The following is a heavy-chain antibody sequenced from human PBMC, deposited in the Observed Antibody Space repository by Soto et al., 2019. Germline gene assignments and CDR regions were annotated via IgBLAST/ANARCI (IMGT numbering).Heavy chain of an antibody. CDR2: ISWNSGSI. J-gene: IGHJ3*02. D-gene: IGHD3-10*01. V-gene: IGHV3-9*01. CDR1: GFTFDDYA. Sequence: EVQLVESGGGLVQPGRSLRLSCAASGFTFDDYAMHWVRQAPGKGLEWVSGISWNSGSIGYADSVKGRFTISRDNAKNSLYLQMNSLRAEDTALYYCAKVRLWFGCYDAFDIWGQGTMVTVSS. CDR3: AKVRLWFGCYDAFDI.